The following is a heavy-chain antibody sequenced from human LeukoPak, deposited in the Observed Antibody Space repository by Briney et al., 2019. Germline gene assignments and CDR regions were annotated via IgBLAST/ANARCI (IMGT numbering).Heavy chain of an antibody. CDR3: ARGSSGWPYFDY. D-gene: IGHD6-19*01. CDR1: GGSISSYY. V-gene: IGHV4-59*01. J-gene: IGHJ4*02. CDR2: IYYSGST. Sequence: SETLSLTCTVSGGSISSYYWSWIRQPPGEGLEWIGYIYYSGSTNYNPSLKSRVTISVDTSKNQFSLKLSSVTAADTAVYYCARGSSGWPYFDYWGQGTLVTVSS.